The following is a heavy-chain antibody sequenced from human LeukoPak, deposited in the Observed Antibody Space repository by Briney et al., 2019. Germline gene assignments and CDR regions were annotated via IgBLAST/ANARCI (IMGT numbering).Heavy chain of an antibody. CDR1: GGSISSHY. V-gene: IGHV4-59*11. CDR3: ARDRLLWFGELDY. J-gene: IGHJ4*02. D-gene: IGHD3-10*01. Sequence: SETLSLTCTVSGGSISSHYWSWIRQSPGKGLEWVGFMHYSGNTNSNPSLRSRVTISMDTSKNQFSLKMSSVTAADTAVYYCARDRLLWFGELDYWGQGTLVIVSS. CDR2: MHYSGNT.